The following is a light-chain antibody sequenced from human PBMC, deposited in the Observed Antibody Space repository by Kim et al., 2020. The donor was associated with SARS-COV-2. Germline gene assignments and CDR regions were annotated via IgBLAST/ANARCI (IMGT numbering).Light chain of an antibody. V-gene: IGKV3-15*01. J-gene: IGKJ1*01. CDR1: QTINTQ. CDR3: QQSNDWPPLT. CDR2: DAT. Sequence: SPGERDHRSCRASQTINTQLVWYQQNPGQAPRLLIYDATTRATGIPARFIGSGSETDFTLTISSLQSEDFAVYYCQQSNDWPPLTFGQGTKVDIK.